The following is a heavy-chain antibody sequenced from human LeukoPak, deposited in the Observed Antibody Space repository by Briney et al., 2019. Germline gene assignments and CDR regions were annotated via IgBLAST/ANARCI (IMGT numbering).Heavy chain of an antibody. CDR2: VYYSGST. Sequence: PSETLSLTFTVSGCSISSNSYYWGWIRQPPGKGLEWIGDVYYSGSTYYNPSLKTRATISVDTSKNQFSLKLSSVTAADTAVYYCARVHGYSSSWSFDYWGQGTLVTVSS. J-gene: IGHJ4*02. D-gene: IGHD6-13*01. CDR1: GCSISSNSYY. V-gene: IGHV4-39*01. CDR3: ARVHGYSSSWSFDY.